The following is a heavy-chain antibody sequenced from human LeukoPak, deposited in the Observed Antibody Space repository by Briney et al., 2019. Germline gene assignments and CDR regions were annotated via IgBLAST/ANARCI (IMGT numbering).Heavy chain of an antibody. J-gene: IGHJ5*02. CDR3: ARGYSNYVGWFDP. CDR1: GYTFTSYD. CDR2: MNPNSGNT. D-gene: IGHD4-11*01. V-gene: IGHV1-8*03. Sequence: ASVKVSCKASGYTFTSYDINWVRQATGQGLEWMRWMNPNSGNTGYAQKFQGRVTITRNTSISTAYMELSSLRSEDTAVYYCARGYSNYVGWFDPWGQGTLVTVSS.